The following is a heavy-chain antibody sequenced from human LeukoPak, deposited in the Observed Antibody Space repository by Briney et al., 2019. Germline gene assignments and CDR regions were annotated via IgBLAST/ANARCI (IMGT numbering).Heavy chain of an antibody. CDR3: ARDGGRAAAEGWLDP. V-gene: IGHV3-20*04. CDR2: ISRNGGST. D-gene: IGHD6-13*01. CDR1: GFTFDDYG. J-gene: IGHJ5*02. Sequence: GGSLRLSCAASGFTFDDYGMTWVRQVPGKGLEWVSGISRNGGSTGYADSVKGRFTISRDNAKNSLYLQMNSLRAEDTAVYYCARDGGRAAAEGWLDPWGQGTLVTVSS.